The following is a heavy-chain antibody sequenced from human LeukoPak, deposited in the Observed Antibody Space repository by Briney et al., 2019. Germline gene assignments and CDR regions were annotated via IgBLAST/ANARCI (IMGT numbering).Heavy chain of an antibody. D-gene: IGHD6-13*01. CDR3: AKRAGTSLYYYYGMDV. CDR2: ICGSVSGSGDCT. V-gene: IGHV3-23*01. CDR1: GFSFGSYA. J-gene: IGHJ6*02. Sequence: PGGSLRLSCAASGFSFGSYAMSWVRQAAGKGLEWVSEICGSVSGSGDCTHYADSVKGRFTISRDNSKKTLYLQMNSLRAEDTAVYYCAKRAGTSLYYYYGMDVWGQGTTVTVSS.